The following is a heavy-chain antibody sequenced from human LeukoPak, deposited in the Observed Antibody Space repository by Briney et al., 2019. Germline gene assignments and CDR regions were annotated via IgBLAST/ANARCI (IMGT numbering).Heavy chain of an antibody. CDR1: GVSISRYY. CDR3: ARDGRDCSGGSCFD. D-gene: IGHD2-15*01. Sequence: SETLSLTCTVSGVSISRYYWSWIRQPAGKGLEWIGRIYSSGTTNYNPSLKSRVTMSVDTSKNQLSLRLSSVTAADTAVYYCARDGRDCSGGSCFDWGQGTLVTAPS. CDR2: IYSSGTT. J-gene: IGHJ4*02. V-gene: IGHV4-4*07.